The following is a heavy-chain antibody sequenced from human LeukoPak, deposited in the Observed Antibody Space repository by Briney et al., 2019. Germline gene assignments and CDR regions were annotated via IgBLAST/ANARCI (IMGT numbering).Heavy chain of an antibody. CDR1: GDSLSSSTFY. D-gene: IGHD3-22*01. Sequence: SETLSLTCTVSGDSLSSSTFYWGWIRQPPGKGLEWIGSIYYGGSTYYNPSLKSRVTISVDTSKNQFSLKLSSVTAADTAVYYCARDCMTYYYDSSGLNWFDPWGQGTLVTVSS. V-gene: IGHV4-39*02. CDR3: ARDCMTYYYDSSGLNWFDP. CDR2: IYYGGST. J-gene: IGHJ5*02.